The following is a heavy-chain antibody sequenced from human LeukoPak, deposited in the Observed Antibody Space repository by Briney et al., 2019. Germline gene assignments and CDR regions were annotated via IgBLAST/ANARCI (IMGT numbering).Heavy chain of an antibody. D-gene: IGHD5-24*01. V-gene: IGHV1-2*02. CDR3: ANGVMATSLIAFDY. Sequence: GASVKDSCTASGYTFTSYYMHWVRQAPGQGLEWMGWINPKSGDTNYAQKFQGRVTMTRDTSISTAYMELSRLRSDDTAVYYCANGVMATSLIAFDYWGQGTLVTVSS. J-gene: IGHJ4*02. CDR1: GYTFTSYY. CDR2: INPKSGDT.